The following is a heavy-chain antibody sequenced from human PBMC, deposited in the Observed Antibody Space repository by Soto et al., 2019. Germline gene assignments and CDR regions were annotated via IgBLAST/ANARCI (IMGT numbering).Heavy chain of an antibody. Sequence: PSETLSLTCTVSGGSISSYYWSWIRQPPGKGLEWIGYIYYSGSTNYNPSLKSRVTISVDTSKNQFSLKLSSVTAADTAVYYCARDTITMVDYWGQGTLVTVSS. CDR1: GGSISSYY. J-gene: IGHJ4*02. CDR2: IYYSGST. CDR3: ARDTITMVDY. D-gene: IGHD3-10*01. V-gene: IGHV4-59*01.